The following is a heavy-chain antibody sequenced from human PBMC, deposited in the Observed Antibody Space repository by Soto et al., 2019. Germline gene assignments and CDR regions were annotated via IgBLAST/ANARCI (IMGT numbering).Heavy chain of an antibody. CDR3: ARHILAVGLFGIVVVPAANYYFDY. V-gene: IGHV4-39*01. D-gene: IGHD2-2*01. Sequence: TLSLTCTVSGGSISSSSYYWGWIRQPPGKGLEWIGSIYYSGSTYYNPSLKSRVTISVDTSKNQFSLKLSSVTAADTAVYYCARHILAVGLFGIVVVPAANYYFDYWGQGTLVTV. J-gene: IGHJ4*02. CDR1: GGSISSSSYY. CDR2: IYYSGST.